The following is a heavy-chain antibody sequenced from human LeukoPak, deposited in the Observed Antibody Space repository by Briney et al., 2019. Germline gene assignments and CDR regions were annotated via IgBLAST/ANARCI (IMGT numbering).Heavy chain of an antibody. V-gene: IGHV3-23*01. J-gene: IGHJ5*02. CDR1: GFTFSSYA. Sequence: GGSLRLSCAASGFTFSSYAMSWVRQAPGKGLEWVSAISGSGGSTYYADSVKGRFTISRDNPKNTLYLQMNSLRAEDTAVYYCAKDRPYCSSTSCRDPNWFDPWGQGTLVTVSS. CDR3: AKDRPYCSSTSCRDPNWFDP. CDR2: ISGSGGST. D-gene: IGHD2-2*01.